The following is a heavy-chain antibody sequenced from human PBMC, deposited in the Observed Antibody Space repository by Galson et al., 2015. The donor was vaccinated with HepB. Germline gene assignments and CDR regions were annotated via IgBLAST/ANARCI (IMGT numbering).Heavy chain of an antibody. Sequence: SLRLSCAASGFAFSSYAMSWVRQAPGKGLEWVSGISGSGVNTDYADPVQGRFTISRDNSKNMLFLQMNSLRVDDTAVYYCATDRPSIVGTTRIYWGQGTLVTVSS. D-gene: IGHD1-26*01. CDR1: GFAFSSYA. V-gene: IGHV3-23*01. CDR3: ATDRPSIVGTTRIY. J-gene: IGHJ4*02. CDR2: ISGSGVNT.